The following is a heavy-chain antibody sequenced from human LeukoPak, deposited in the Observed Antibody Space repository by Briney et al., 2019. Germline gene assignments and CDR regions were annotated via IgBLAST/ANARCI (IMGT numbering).Heavy chain of an antibody. CDR3: ARGKTVTIFGVVITPPDP. CDR1: GGSFSGYY. D-gene: IGHD3-3*01. J-gene: IGHJ5*02. V-gene: IGHV4-34*01. Sequence: SETLSLTCAVYGGSFSGYYWSWIRQPPGKGLEWIGEINHSGSTNYNPSLKSRVTISVDTSKNQFSLKLSSVTAADTAVYYCARGKTVTIFGVVITPPDPWGQGTLVTVSS. CDR2: INHSGST.